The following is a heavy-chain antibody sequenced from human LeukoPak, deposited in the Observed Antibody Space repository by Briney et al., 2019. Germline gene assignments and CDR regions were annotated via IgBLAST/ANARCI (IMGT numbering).Heavy chain of an antibody. Sequence: SETLSLTCAVYGGSFSGYYWSWIRQPPGKGREWIGEINHSGSTNYNPSLKSRVTISVDTSKLQFSLKMSAVTAADTAVYYCARGNSPLGELFYWGQGTLVTVSS. D-gene: IGHD3-16*01. J-gene: IGHJ4*02. CDR3: ARGNSPLGELFY. V-gene: IGHV4-34*01. CDR1: GGSFSGYY. CDR2: INHSGST.